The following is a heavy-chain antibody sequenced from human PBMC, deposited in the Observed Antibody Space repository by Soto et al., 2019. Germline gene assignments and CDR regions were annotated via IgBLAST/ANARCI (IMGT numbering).Heavy chain of an antibody. CDR3: ASKLGPYYYGLDV. CDR1: GDSITNNHW. V-gene: IGHV4-4*02. Sequence: SETLSLTCTVYGDSITNNHWWTWVRQSPGKGPEMIGEIYHTGHANYNPSLNSRVAISVGKSKNQFSLTLNSVTAADTAVYYCASKLGPYYYGLDVWGQGTTVTVSS. D-gene: IGHD3-16*01. CDR2: IYHTGHA. J-gene: IGHJ6*02.